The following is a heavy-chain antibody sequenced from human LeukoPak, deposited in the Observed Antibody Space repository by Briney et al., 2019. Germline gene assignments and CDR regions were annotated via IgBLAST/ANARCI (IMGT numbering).Heavy chain of an antibody. CDR2: ISGTGATT. Sequence: GGSLRLSCAASGFTFSSYAMSWVRQAPGKGLERVSSISGTGATTYYADSVKGRFAISRDNSKNTLYLQMSSLRAEDTAVYYCAKDQRFGDLDDYRGQGTLVTVSS. V-gene: IGHV3-23*01. J-gene: IGHJ4*02. CDR1: GFTFSSYA. CDR3: AKDQRFGDLDDY. D-gene: IGHD3-10*01.